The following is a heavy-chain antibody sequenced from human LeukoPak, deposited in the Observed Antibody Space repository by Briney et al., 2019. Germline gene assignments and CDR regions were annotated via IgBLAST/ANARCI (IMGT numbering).Heavy chain of an antibody. J-gene: IGHJ5*02. D-gene: IGHD3/OR15-3a*01. Sequence: SETLSLTCTVSGGSISSGSDYWGWLRQSAGKGLEWIGRVYSSGSANYNPSLKSRLTMAVDTSKNQISLKLTSVTAADTAVYYCARDSGFWTFDPWGQGALVTVSS. CDR1: GGSISSGSDY. CDR2: VYSSGSA. V-gene: IGHV4-61*02. CDR3: ARDSGFWTFDP.